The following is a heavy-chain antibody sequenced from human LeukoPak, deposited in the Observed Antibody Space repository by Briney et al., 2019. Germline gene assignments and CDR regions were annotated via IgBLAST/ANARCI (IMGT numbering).Heavy chain of an antibody. CDR2: INTDGSST. Sequence: PGGSLRLSCAGSGFTFSSYAMNWVRQAPGKGLEWVSRINTDGSSTSYADSVKGRFTISRDNAKNSLYLQMNSLRAEDTAVYYCAGYDSSGPDAFDIWGQGTMVTVSS. CDR1: GFTFSSYA. J-gene: IGHJ3*02. D-gene: IGHD3-22*01. V-gene: IGHV3-74*01. CDR3: AGYDSSGPDAFDI.